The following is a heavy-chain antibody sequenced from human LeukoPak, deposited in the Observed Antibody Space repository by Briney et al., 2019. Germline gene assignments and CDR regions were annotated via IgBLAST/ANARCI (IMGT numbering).Heavy chain of an antibody. Sequence: SETLSLTCTVSGGSISSYYWSWIRQPAGKGLEWIGRIYTSGSTNYNPSLKSRVTMSVDTSKKQFSLRLSSVTAADTAVYYCARGGLSAIGAYYVDYWGRGILVTVSS. CDR2: IYTSGST. CDR1: GGSISSYY. CDR3: ARGGLSAIGAYYVDY. J-gene: IGHJ4*02. V-gene: IGHV4-4*07. D-gene: IGHD4/OR15-4a*01.